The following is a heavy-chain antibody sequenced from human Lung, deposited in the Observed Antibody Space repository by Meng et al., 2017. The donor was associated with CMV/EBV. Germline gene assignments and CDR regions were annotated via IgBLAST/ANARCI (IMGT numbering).Heavy chain of an antibody. CDR1: GFTFSYYT. CDR3: ARIFEHGGELPITPLDYYGMDV. Sequence: ESXKISXAASGFTFSYYTMNWVRQAPGKGLEWVSPTTSESSYIFYADSVKGRFTVSRDNAKNSLYLQMNSLRAEDTAVYYCARIFEHGGELPITPLDYYGMDVWGQGTTVTVSS. D-gene: IGHD3-10*01. J-gene: IGHJ6*02. CDR2: TTSESSYI. V-gene: IGHV3-21*01.